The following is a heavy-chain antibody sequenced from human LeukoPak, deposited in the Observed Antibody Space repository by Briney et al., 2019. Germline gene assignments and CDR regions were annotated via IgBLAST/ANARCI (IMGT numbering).Heavy chain of an antibody. J-gene: IGHJ5*02. CDR3: ARAAMVTGPNWFDP. Sequence: PGGSLRLSCAASGFTFSSYGMHWVRQAPGKGLEYVSAISSNGGSTYYANSVKGRFTISRDNSKNTLYLQMGSLRAEDMAVYYCARAAMVTGPNWFDPWGQGTLVTVSS. V-gene: IGHV3-64*01. CDR1: GFTFSSYG. D-gene: IGHD5-18*01. CDR2: ISSNGGST.